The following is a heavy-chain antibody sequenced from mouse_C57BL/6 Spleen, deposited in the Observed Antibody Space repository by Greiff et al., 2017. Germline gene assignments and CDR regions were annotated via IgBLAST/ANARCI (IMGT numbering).Heavy chain of an antibody. CDR2: ISSGGSYT. Sequence: EVQLVESGGDLVKPGGSLKLSCAASGFTFSSYGMSWVRQTPDKRLEWVATISSGGSYTYYPDSVKGRFTISIENAKNTLYLQMSSLKSEDTAMYYCARQDGYYYFDYRGQGTTLTVSS. D-gene: IGHD2-3*01. J-gene: IGHJ2*01. CDR1: GFTFSSYG. CDR3: ARQDGYYYFDY. V-gene: IGHV5-6*01.